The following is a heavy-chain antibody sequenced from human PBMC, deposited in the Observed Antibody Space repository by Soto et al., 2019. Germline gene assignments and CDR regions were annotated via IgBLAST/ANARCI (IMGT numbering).Heavy chain of an antibody. CDR2: ITHTGSSK. Sequence: PGGSLRLSCAVSGFTFSDYYMSWIRQAPGKGLEWVSYITHTGSSKYYADSVKGRFTISRDNAKNSLYLEMSSLRVEDTAVYYYVKEVPTSAHWGQGT. CDR1: GFTFSDYY. CDR3: VKEVPTSAH. D-gene: IGHD1-1*01. V-gene: IGHV3-11*01. J-gene: IGHJ4*02.